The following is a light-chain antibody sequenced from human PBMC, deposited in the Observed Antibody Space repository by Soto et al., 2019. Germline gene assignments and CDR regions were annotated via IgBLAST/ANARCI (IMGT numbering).Light chain of an antibody. Sequence: QSALTQPASVSGSPGQSITISCTGTSSDVGSYNLVSWYQQHPGKPPKLMIYEVSKRPSGVSNRFSGSKSGNTASLTISGLQAEDEADYYCCSYAGSSTLPVFGGGTKLTVL. CDR2: EVS. V-gene: IGLV2-23*02. J-gene: IGLJ2*01. CDR3: CSYAGSSTLPV. CDR1: SSDVGSYNL.